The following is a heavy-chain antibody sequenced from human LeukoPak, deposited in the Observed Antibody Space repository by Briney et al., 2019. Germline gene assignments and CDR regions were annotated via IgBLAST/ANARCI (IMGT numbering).Heavy chain of an antibody. J-gene: IGHJ6*02. CDR1: GYTFTGYY. CDR3: ARGEACSGGSCYSAGIMDV. D-gene: IGHD2-15*01. Sequence: ASVKVSRKTSGYTFTGYYMHWVRQAPGQGLEWMGWINPNSGGTNYVQKFQGRVTMTRDTSISTAYMELSGLRSDDTAVYYCARGEACSGGSCYSAGIMDVWGQGTTVTVSS. CDR2: INPNSGGT. V-gene: IGHV1-2*02.